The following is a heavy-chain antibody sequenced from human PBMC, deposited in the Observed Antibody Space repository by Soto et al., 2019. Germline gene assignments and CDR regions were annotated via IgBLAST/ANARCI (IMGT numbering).Heavy chain of an antibody. CDR3: ARSYASPHCTNGVCFFDY. D-gene: IGHD2-8*01. CDR2: IYYSGST. CDR1: GGSVSSGSYY. V-gene: IGHV4-61*01. J-gene: IGHJ4*02. Sequence: PSETLSLTCTVSGGSVSSGSYYWSWIRQPPGKGLEWIGYIYYSGSTNYNPSLKSRVTISVDTSKNHFSLKLSSVSAADTAVYYCARSYASPHCTNGVCFFDYWGQGTLVTVSS.